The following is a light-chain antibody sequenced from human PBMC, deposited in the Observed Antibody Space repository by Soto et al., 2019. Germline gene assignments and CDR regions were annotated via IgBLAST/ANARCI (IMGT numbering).Light chain of an antibody. V-gene: IGLV1-44*01. J-gene: IGLJ3*02. Sequence: QSVLTQPPSASGTPGQRVTISCSGSSSNIGSNAVSWYQHLPGAAPRLLIYNDNQRPSGVPARFSGSRSGTSASLAISGLQSDDEADYYYAPWDDGLNGPVFGGGTKLTVL. CDR1: SSNIGSNA. CDR3: APWDDGLNGPV. CDR2: NDN.